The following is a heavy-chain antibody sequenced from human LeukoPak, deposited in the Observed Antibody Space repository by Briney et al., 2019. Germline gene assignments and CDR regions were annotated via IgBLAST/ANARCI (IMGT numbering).Heavy chain of an antibody. Sequence: PGGSLRLPCAASVYTFSSYGMHWVRQAPAKGREGGAVLSYDGSNKYYADSVKGRFTISRDNPKNTLYLQMNSLRAEDTAVYYCAKDKDYYDSSGSLYFDYWGQGTLVTVSS. CDR1: VYTFSSYG. CDR2: LSYDGSNK. V-gene: IGHV3-30*18. CDR3: AKDKDYYDSSGSLYFDY. J-gene: IGHJ4*02. D-gene: IGHD3-22*01.